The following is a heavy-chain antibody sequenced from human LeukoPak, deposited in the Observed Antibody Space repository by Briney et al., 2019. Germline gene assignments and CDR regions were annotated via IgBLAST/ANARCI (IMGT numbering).Heavy chain of an antibody. CDR3: ARDPSNYYMDV. V-gene: IGHV3-23*01. CDR2: MSGSGDKI. CDR1: GFTFSTFS. Sequence: PGGSLRLSCAASGFTFSTFSLSWVRQAAGKGLEWVSGMSGSGDKIFYADSVKGRFTISRDNSKNTLYLQMNSLRAEDTAVYYCARDPSNYYMDVWGKGTTVTISS. J-gene: IGHJ6*03.